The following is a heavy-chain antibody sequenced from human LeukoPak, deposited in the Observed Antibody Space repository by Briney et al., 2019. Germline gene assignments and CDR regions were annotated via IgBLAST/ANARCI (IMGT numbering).Heavy chain of an antibody. CDR1: GGTFSSYA. CDR2: IIPIFGTA. D-gene: IGHD6-13*01. CDR3: AREGGGIAAAGHFDY. J-gene: IGHJ4*02. V-gene: IGHV1-69*01. Sequence: SVKVSCKASGGTFSSYAISWVRQAPGQGLEWMGGIIPIFGTANYAQKFQGRVTITADESTSTAYMELSSLRSEDTAVYYCAREGGGIAAAGHFDYWGQGTLVTVSS.